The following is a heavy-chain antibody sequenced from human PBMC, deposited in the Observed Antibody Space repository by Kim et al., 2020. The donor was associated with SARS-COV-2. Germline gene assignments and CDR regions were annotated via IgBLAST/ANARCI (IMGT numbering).Heavy chain of an antibody. CDR3: VKGRRYCSGGSCYQGPRGNFDI. V-gene: IGHV3-64D*09. CDR2: ISSNGGST. D-gene: IGHD2-15*01. Sequence: GGSLRLSCSASGFTFSSYAMHWVRQAPGKGLEYVSAISSNGGSTYYADSVKGRFTISRDNSKNTLYLQMSSLRAEDTAVYYCVKGRRYCSGGSCYQGPRGNFDIWGQGTMVTVSS. CDR1: GFTFSSYA. J-gene: IGHJ3*02.